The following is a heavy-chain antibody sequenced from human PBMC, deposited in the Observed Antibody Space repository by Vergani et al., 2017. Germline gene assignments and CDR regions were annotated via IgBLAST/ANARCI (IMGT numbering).Heavy chain of an antibody. CDR3: AREGFYDYVWGSYRLRGGYYFDY. Sequence: QVQLVQSGAEVKKPGASVKVSCKASGYTFTSYAMHWVRLATGQRLEWMGWINAGNGNTEYSHKFQGRVTITRDTSASTAYMELSSLRSEDTAVYYCAREGFYDYVWGSYRLRGGYYFDYWGQGTLVTVSS. CDR2: INAGNGNT. CDR1: GYTFTSYA. D-gene: IGHD3-16*02. V-gene: IGHV1-3*01. J-gene: IGHJ4*02.